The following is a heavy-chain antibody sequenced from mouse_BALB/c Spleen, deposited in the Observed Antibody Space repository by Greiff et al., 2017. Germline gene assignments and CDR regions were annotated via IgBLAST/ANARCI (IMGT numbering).Heavy chain of an antibody. J-gene: IGHJ3*01. D-gene: IGHD1-1*01. CDR3: ARDYYYGPFAY. CDR2: IYPGSGNT. CDR1: GYTFTDYY. V-gene: IGHV1-84*02. Sequence: QVQLKESGPELVKPGASVKISCKASGYTFTDYYINWVKQKPGQGLEWIGWIYPGSGNTKYNEKFKGKATLTVDTSSSTAYMQLSSLTSEDTAVYFCARDYYYGPFAYWGQGTLVTVSA.